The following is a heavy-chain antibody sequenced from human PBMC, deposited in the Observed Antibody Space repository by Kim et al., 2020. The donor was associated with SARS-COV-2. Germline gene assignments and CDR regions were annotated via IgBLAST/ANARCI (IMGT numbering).Heavy chain of an antibody. J-gene: IGHJ6*02. V-gene: IGHV1-69*13. Sequence: SVKVSCKASGGTFSSYAISWVRQAPGQGLEWMGGIIPIFGTANYAQKFQGRVTITADESTSTAYMELSSLRSEDTAVYYCAFQVKQGDTLGGMDVWGQGTTVTVSS. CDR2: IIPIFGTA. D-gene: IGHD2-21*01. CDR1: GGTFSSYA. CDR3: AFQVKQGDTLGGMDV.